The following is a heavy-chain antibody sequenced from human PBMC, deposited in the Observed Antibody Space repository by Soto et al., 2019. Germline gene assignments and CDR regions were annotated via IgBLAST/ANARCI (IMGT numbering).Heavy chain of an antibody. V-gene: IGHV3-21*01. CDR2: INGRGNYK. J-gene: IGHJ4*02. CDR3: AREDGVVGSTSDFDY. CDR1: GFTLTSYT. Sequence: GCLRLSCAASGFTLTSYTLNWVRQAPGMGLEWVSSINGRGNYKYYTDSVEGRFTISRDNAQNSLYLQMNSLRAEDTAVYYCAREDGVVGSTSDFDYCGQRTLFTASS. D-gene: IGHD1-26*01.